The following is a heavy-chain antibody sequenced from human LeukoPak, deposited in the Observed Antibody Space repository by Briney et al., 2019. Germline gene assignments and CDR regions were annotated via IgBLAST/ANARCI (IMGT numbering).Heavy chain of an antibody. CDR1: GFTFSRHW. Sequence: GGSLRLSCAASGFTFSRHWMYWVRQAPGKGQEWVANIKQDGSEKYYVDSVKGRFTISRDNAKNSLYLQMNSLRAEDTAVYYCAREGLWFGEFEYNWFDPWGQGTLVTVSS. V-gene: IGHV3-7*01. CDR2: IKQDGSEK. CDR3: AREGLWFGEFEYNWFDP. J-gene: IGHJ5*02. D-gene: IGHD3-10*01.